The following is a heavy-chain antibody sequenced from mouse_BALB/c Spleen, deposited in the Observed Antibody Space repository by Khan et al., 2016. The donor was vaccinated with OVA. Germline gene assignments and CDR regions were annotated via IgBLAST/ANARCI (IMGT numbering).Heavy chain of an antibody. CDR2: IYPGSNNT. J-gene: IGHJ3*01. V-gene: IGHV1-77*01. CDR3: AREGSAWFHY. CDR1: GYTFTDYN. Sequence: QIQLVQSGAELARPGASVKLSCKASGYTFTDYNINWVKQRTGQGLEWIGEIYPGSNNTYYNEKFKGKATLTVDKSSSTAYMQLSSLTSEDSAVYFCAREGSAWFHYWGQGTLVTVSA.